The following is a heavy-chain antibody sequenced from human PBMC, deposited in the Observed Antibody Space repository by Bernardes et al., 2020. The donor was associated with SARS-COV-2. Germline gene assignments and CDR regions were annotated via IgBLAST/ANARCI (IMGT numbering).Heavy chain of an antibody. J-gene: IGHJ4*02. D-gene: IGHD6-19*01. CDR3: AKVGIAVADPFYY. CDR1: GLTSSRSA. V-gene: IGHV3-23*01. CDR2: ISGSGGT. Sequence: GGSMRPSCAATGLTSSRSAMSWVRQAPGKGLEWVSDISGSGGTYYADSVKGRFSISRDNYKNTLYLQMNSLRAKDKAVYYCAKVGIAVADPFYYWGQGPLVTVAS.